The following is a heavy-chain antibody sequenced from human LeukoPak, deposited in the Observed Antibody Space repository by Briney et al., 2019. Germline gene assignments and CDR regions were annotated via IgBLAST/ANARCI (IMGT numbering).Heavy chain of an antibody. CDR3: ARVYCSGGSCYSSLGGYFDY. V-gene: IGHV1-18*01. CDR2: ISAYNGNT. D-gene: IGHD2-15*01. CDR1: GYTFTSYG. Sequence: ASVKVSCKASGYTFTSYGISWVRQAPGQGLEWMGWISAYNGNTNYAQKLQGRVTMTTDTSTSTTYMELRSLRSDGTAVYYCARVYCSGGSCYSSLGGYFDYWGQGTLVTVSS. J-gene: IGHJ4*02.